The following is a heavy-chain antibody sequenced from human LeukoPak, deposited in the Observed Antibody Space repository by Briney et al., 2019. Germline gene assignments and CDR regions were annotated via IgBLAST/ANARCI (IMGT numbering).Heavy chain of an antibody. Sequence: GGSLRLSCAASGFTFSSYAMHWVRQAPGKGLEWVAVISYDGSNKYYADSVKGRFTISRDNSKNTLYLQMNSLRAEDTAVYYCARAEYSSSSGNYYYMDVWGKGTTVTVSS. D-gene: IGHD6-6*01. CDR1: GFTFSSYA. J-gene: IGHJ6*03. CDR2: ISYDGSNK. V-gene: IGHV3-30*04. CDR3: ARAEYSSSSGNYYYMDV.